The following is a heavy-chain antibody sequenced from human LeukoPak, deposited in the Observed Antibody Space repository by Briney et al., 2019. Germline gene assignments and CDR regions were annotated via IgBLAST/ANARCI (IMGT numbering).Heavy chain of an antibody. Sequence: GGSLRLSCAASGFTFSNAWMSWVRQAPGKGLEWVGRIKSKTDGGTTDYAAPVKGRFTISRDDSKNTLYLQMNSLKTEDTAMYYCTTDPTQLRFLEWLLFDYYYGMDVWGQGTTVTVSS. CDR1: GFTFSNAW. J-gene: IGHJ6*02. V-gene: IGHV3-15*01. CDR3: TTDPTQLRFLEWLLFDYYYGMDV. CDR2: IKSKTDGGTT. D-gene: IGHD3-3*01.